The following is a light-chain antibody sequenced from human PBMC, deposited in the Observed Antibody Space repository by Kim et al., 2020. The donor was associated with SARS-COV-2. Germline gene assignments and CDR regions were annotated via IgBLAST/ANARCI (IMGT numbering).Light chain of an antibody. CDR3: QQLNSFT. J-gene: IGKJ3*01. CDR1: QGISSY. Sequence: IRLTQSPSSLSASVGDRVTITCRASQGISSYLAWYQQKPGKAPKLLIYAASTLQSGVPSRFSGSGSGTDFTLTISSLQPEDFATYYCQQLNSFTFGPGTKVDIK. CDR2: AAS. V-gene: IGKV1-9*01.